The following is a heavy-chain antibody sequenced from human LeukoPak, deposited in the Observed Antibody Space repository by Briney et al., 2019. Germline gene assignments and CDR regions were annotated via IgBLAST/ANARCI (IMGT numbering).Heavy chain of an antibody. D-gene: IGHD6-13*01. J-gene: IGHJ3*02. CDR3: ASEGIAAAADI. Sequence: AGGSLRLSCAASGFTFSSYGMHWVRQAPGKGLEWVAVISYDRSNKYYADSVKGRFTISRDNSKNTLYLQMNSLRGEDTAVYYCASEGIAAAADIWGQGTMVTVSS. CDR2: ISYDRSNK. V-gene: IGHV3-30*03. CDR1: GFTFSSYG.